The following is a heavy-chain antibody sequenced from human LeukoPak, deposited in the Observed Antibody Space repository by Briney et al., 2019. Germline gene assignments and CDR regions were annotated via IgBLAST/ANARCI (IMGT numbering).Heavy chain of an antibody. D-gene: IGHD3-22*01. CDR2: ISYDGSNK. V-gene: IGHV3-30*18. CDR3: AKDRRSLNYYDSSGYYRPGGYYFDY. CDR1: GFTFSSYG. Sequence: GESLTLSCAASGFTFSSYGMHWVRQAPGKGLEWVAVISYDGSNKYYADSVKGRFTISRDNSKNTLYLQMNSLRAEDTAVYYCAKDRRSLNYYDSSGYYRPGGYYFDYWGQGTLVTVSS. J-gene: IGHJ4*02.